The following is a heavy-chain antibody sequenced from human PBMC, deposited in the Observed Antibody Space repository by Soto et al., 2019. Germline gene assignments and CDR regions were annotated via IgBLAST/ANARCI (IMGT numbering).Heavy chain of an antibody. Sequence: EVQLVESGGGLVQPGGSLRLSCAASGFGFSDHSMDWVRQPPGKGLEWVGRTRNKPNSYTTEYAASVKGRFTISRDDSKNSLYLQMNSLRTEDTAMYYCARRGYSGYGYFDYWGQGALVTVSS. CDR1: GFGFSDHS. CDR2: TRNKPNSYTT. J-gene: IGHJ4*02. V-gene: IGHV3-72*01. CDR3: ARRGYSGYGYFDY. D-gene: IGHD5-12*01.